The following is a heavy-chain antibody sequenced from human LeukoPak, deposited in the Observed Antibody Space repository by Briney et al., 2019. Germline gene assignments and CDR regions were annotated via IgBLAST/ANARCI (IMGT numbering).Heavy chain of an antibody. Sequence: GASVKVSCKASGYTFTSYGISWVRQAPGQGLEWMGWISAYNGTTNYAQILQGRVTITNTTTTSTAPMALTGLRSDDTAVYYCARDLDAAAGNCFDPWGQGTLVTVSS. CDR1: GYTFTSYG. CDR3: ARDLDAAAGNCFDP. J-gene: IGHJ5*02. V-gene: IGHV1-18*01. D-gene: IGHD6-13*01. CDR2: ISAYNGTT.